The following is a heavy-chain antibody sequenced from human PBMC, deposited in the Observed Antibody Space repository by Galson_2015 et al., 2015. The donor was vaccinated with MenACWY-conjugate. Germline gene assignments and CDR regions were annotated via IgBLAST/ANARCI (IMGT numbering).Heavy chain of an antibody. V-gene: IGHV5-51*01. CDR1: GYYFTGYW. J-gene: IGHJ6*02. CDR2: ISPGDSNT. D-gene: IGHD1-26*01. Sequence: QSGAEVKQPGESLQISCKGSGYYFTGYWIAWVRQIPGKGLEWMGLISPGDSNTRYSPSFQGQVTISADKSISTAYLQWSSLKASDTAMYYCARHPPGGRGMDVWGQGTTVTVSS. CDR3: ARHPPGGRGMDV.